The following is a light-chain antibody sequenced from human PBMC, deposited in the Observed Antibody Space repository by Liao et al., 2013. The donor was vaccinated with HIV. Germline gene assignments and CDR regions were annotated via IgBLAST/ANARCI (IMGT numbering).Light chain of an antibody. CDR3: QVWDSSGDHWV. CDR1: NTGSKT. V-gene: IGLV3-21*01. Sequence: SYVLTQPPSVSVAPGKTARITCGGNNTGSKTVHWSQQKPGQAPVVVIYYDSDRPSGIPERFSGSNSGNTATLTISRVEAGDEADYYCQVWDSSGDHWVFGGGTKLTVL. CDR2: YDS. J-gene: IGLJ3*02.